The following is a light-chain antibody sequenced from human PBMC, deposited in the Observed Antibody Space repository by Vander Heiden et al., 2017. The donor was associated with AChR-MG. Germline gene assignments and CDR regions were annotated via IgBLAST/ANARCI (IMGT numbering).Light chain of an antibody. CDR3: LQYDDWPPWT. J-gene: IGKJ1*01. Sequence: EIVITQSPATLSVSPGRSATLSCRASQSINSNLAWYQQKPGQAPRLLIYGASTRATSIPARFSGSGSGTEFTLTISRLQSEDSAVYYCLQYDDWPPWTFGQGTKVEVK. CDR2: GAS. CDR1: QSINSN. V-gene: IGKV3-15*01.